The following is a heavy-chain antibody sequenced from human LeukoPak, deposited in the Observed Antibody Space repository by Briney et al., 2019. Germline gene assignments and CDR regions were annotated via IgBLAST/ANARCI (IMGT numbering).Heavy chain of an antibody. CDR3: ARSYLLGDYGDYELPIYYFDY. CDR1: GGTFSSYA. Sequence: GASVKVSCKASGGTFSSYAISWVRQAPGQGLEWMGRIIPILGIANYAQKFQGRVTITADKSTSAAYMELSSLRSEDTAVYYCARSYLLGDYGDYELPIYYFDYWGQGTLVTVSS. D-gene: IGHD4-17*01. J-gene: IGHJ4*02. CDR2: IIPILGIA. V-gene: IGHV1-69*04.